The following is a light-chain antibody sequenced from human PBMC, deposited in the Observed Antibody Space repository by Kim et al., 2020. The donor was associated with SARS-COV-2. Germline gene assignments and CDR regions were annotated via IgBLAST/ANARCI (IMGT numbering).Light chain of an antibody. CDR3: QQYGTSPWT. CDR2: GAS. V-gene: IGKV3-20*01. J-gene: IGKJ1*01. Sequence: SPGERAAPSCRASQSVSSNYLAWYQQKPGQAPRLLIYGASSRATGIPDRFSGSGSGTDFTLAISRLEPEDLAVYYCQQYGTSPWTFGQGTKVDIK. CDR1: QSVSSNY.